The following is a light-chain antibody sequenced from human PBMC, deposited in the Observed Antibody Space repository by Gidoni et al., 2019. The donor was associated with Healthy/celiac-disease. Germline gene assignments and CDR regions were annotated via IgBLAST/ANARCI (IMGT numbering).Light chain of an antibody. CDR3: QQSYSTPWT. V-gene: IGKV1-39*01. CDR2: AAS. CDR1: QSISSY. J-gene: IGKJ1*01. Sequence: IHLTQSPSSLSASVGDRATITCRASQSISSYLNWYQQKPGKAPKLLIYAASSLQSGVPSRFSGSGSGTDFTLTISSLQPEDFATYYCQQSYSTPWTFGQGTKVEIK.